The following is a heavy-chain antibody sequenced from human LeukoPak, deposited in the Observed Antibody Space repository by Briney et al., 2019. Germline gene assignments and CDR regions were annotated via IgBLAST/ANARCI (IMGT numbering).Heavy chain of an antibody. CDR2: IYYSGST. CDR1: GVSISTHY. V-gene: IGHV4-59*11. CDR3: ARANPYCSGGSCYPYYYYYYMDV. Sequence: KPSETLSLTCNVSGVSISTHYWSWIRQPPGKGLEWIGYIYYSGSTNYNPSLKSRVTISVDTSKNQFSLKLSSVTAADTAVYYCARANPYCSGGSCYPYYYYYYMDVWGKGTTVTVSS. J-gene: IGHJ6*03. D-gene: IGHD2-15*01.